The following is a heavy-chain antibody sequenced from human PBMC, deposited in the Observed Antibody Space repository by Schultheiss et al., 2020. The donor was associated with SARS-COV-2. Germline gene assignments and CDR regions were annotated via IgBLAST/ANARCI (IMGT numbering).Heavy chain of an antibody. J-gene: IGHJ4*02. CDR3: ARDSMPGSSKLGDY. Sequence: GGSLRLSCAASGFTFSSYGMHWVRQAPGKGLEWVAVIWYDGSNKYYADSVKGRFTISRDNSKNTLYLQMNSLRAEDTAVYYCARDSMPGSSKLGDYWGQGTLVTVSS. D-gene: IGHD2/OR15-2a*01. V-gene: IGHV3-33*01. CDR1: GFTFSSYG. CDR2: IWYDGSNK.